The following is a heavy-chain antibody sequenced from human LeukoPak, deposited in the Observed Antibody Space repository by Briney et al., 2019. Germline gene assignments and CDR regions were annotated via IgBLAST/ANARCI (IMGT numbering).Heavy chain of an antibody. D-gene: IGHD3-22*01. J-gene: IGHJ3*02. CDR2: INPNSGGT. V-gene: IGHV1-2*06. CDR3: AKELTPHSSGFDAFEI. Sequence: GASVKVSCKASGYTFTGYYMHWVRQAPGQGLEWMGRINPNSGGTNYAQKFQGRVTMTRDTSISTAYMELSRLRSDDTAIYYCAKELTPHSSGFDAFEIWGQGTMVTVSS. CDR1: GYTFTGYY.